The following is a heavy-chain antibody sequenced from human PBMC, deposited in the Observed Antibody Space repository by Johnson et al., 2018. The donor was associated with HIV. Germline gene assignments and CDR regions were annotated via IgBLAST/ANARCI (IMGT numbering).Heavy chain of an antibody. J-gene: IGHJ3*02. CDR1: EFTFSSDY. V-gene: IGHV3-66*02. CDR3: ARGAGEAYGGNFRDAFDI. D-gene: IGHD4-23*01. Sequence: VQLVESGGGVVQPGRSLTLSCAASEFTFSSDYMSWVRQAPGKGLEWVSVIYSGGTTYYADSVKGRFTISRDNSGNTLYLQMDGLRPEDTAVYYCARGAGEAYGGNFRDAFDIWGQGTMVTVSS. CDR2: IYSGGTT.